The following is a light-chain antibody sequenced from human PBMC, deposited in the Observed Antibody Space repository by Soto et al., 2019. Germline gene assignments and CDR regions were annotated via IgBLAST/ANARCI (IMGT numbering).Light chain of an antibody. CDR1: SSNIGSNY. Sequence: QSVLTQTPSASGTPGQRGTISCSGSSSNIGSNYVYWYQQLPGTAPKLLIHRNNQRPSGVPDRFSGSKSGTSASLANSGLRSEDEADYYCAAWDDSQSGRYVFGTGTKLTVL. J-gene: IGLJ1*01. CDR2: RNN. CDR3: AAWDDSQSGRYV. V-gene: IGLV1-47*01.